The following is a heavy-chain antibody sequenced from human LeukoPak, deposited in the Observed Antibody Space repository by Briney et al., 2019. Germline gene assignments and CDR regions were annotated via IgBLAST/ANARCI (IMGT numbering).Heavy chain of an antibody. D-gene: IGHD3-10*01. V-gene: IGHV4-4*09. Sequence: SETLSLTCTVSGGSISSYYWSWIRQPPGKGLEWIGYIYTSGSTNYNPSLKSRVTISVDTSKNQFSLKLSSVTAADTAVYYCARSPRRMVRGIIYHYYGMGVWGQGTTVTGSS. CDR2: IYTSGST. J-gene: IGHJ6*02. CDR1: GGSISSYY. CDR3: ARSPRRMVRGIIYHYYGMGV.